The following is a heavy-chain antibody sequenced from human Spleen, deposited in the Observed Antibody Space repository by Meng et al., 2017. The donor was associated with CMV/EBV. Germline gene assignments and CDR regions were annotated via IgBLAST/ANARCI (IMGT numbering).Heavy chain of an antibody. D-gene: IGHD2-8*01. V-gene: IGHV3-30*04. CDR3: ARDANGNDAAFDI. CDR1: GFTFSNFA. Sequence: GGPLRLSCVASGFTFSNFAMHWVRQAPGKGLEWVTLISYNGRYEDYADSAKGRFTISRDNSKNTLYLQMNSLKPEDAAIYYCARDANGNDAAFDIWGQGTMVTVSS. J-gene: IGHJ3*02. CDR2: ISYNGRYE.